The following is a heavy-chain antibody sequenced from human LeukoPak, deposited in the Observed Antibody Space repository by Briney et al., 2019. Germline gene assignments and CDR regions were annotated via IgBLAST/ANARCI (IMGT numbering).Heavy chain of an antibody. CDR1: GFTFSSYA. CDR3: AKMPGSSWRVSDY. D-gene: IGHD1-26*01. J-gene: IGHJ4*02. CDR2: ISYDGSNK. V-gene: IGHV3-30*04. Sequence: GGSLRLSCAASGFTFSSYAMHWVRQAPGKGLEWAAVISYDGSNKYYADSVKGRFTISRDNSKNTLYLQMNTLRTEDTAVYFCAKMPGSSWRVSDYWGQGTLVTVSS.